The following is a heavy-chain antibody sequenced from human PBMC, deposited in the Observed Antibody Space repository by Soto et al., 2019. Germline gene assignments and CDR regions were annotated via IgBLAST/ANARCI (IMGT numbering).Heavy chain of an antibody. J-gene: IGHJ6*02. CDR3: ARTTVREGNYYYGMDV. CDR2: ISSSSSTI. D-gene: IGHD1-1*01. V-gene: IGHV3-48*02. CDR1: GFTFSSYS. Sequence: EVQLVESGGGLVQPGGSLRLSCAASGFTFSSYSMNWVRQAPGKGLEWVSYISSSSSTIYYADSVKGRFTISRDNAKNSLYLQMNSLRDEDTAVYYCARTTVREGNYYYGMDVWGQGTTVTVSS.